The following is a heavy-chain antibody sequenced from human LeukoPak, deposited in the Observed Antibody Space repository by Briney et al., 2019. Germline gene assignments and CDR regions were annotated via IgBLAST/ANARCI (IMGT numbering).Heavy chain of an antibody. CDR3: ARVGSTEFDY. CDR1: GGTFSSXA. J-gene: IGHJ4*02. V-gene: IGHV1-69*13. Sequence: ASVKVSCKASGGTFSSXAIXWVRQAPGQGLEWMGGIIPIFGXXXXXXXXXGRVTITADESTSTAYMELSSLRSEDTAVYYCARVGSTEFDYWGQGTLVTVSS. D-gene: IGHD2-15*01. CDR2: IIPIFGXX.